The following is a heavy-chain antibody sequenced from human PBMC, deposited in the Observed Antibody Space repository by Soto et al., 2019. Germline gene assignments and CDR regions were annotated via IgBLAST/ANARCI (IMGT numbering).Heavy chain of an antibody. CDR2: IVVASGQT. Sequence: SVKVSCKASGSGFISSGIQWVRQARGQRLEWIGWIVVASGQTNYAQNFRGRVAITRDTSTATAYIELTGLTSEDTAVYFCSADRPDIGVGWWVWGQGTTVTVSS. J-gene: IGHJ6*02. V-gene: IGHV1-58*02. CDR3: SADRPDIGVGWWV. CDR1: GSGFISSG. D-gene: IGHD2-15*01.